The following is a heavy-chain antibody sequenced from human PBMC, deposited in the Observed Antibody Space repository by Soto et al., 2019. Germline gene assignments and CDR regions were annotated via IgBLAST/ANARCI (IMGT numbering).Heavy chain of an antibody. Sequence: GGSLRLSCAASGFTFSSYSMNWVRQAPGKGLEWVSSISSSSSYIYYADSVKGRFTISRDNAKNSLYLQMNSLRAEDTAVYYCASNKYYDFWLDYMDVWGKGTTVTVSS. J-gene: IGHJ6*03. CDR3: ASNKYYDFWLDYMDV. D-gene: IGHD3-3*01. V-gene: IGHV3-21*01. CDR1: GFTFSSYS. CDR2: ISSSSSYI.